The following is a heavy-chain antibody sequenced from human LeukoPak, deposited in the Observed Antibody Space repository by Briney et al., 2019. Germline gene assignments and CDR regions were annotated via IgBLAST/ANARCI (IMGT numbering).Heavy chain of an antibody. CDR2: IRYDGSNK. V-gene: IGHV3-30*02. CDR1: GFTFSSYG. CDR3: AKINQNRFTVVVPAANDY. D-gene: IGHD2-2*01. J-gene: IGHJ4*02. Sequence: GGSLRLSCAASGFTFSSYGMHWVRQAPGKGLEWVAFIRYDGSNKYYADSVKGRFTISRDNSKNTLYLQMNSLRAEDTAVYYCAKINQNRFTVVVPAANDYWGQGTLVTVSS.